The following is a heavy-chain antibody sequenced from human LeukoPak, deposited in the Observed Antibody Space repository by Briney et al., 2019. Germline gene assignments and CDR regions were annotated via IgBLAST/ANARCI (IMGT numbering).Heavy chain of an antibody. CDR1: GFTFSSYA. CDR3: ARAHNDYGDY. V-gene: IGHV3-30*04. D-gene: IGHD2-8*01. Sequence: GGSLRLSCAASGFTFSSYAMHWVRQAPGKGLEWVAGISYDGSNKYYADSVKGRFTISRDNSKNTLYLQMNSLRAEDTAVYYCARAHNDYGDYWGQGTLVTVSS. CDR2: ISYDGSNK. J-gene: IGHJ4*02.